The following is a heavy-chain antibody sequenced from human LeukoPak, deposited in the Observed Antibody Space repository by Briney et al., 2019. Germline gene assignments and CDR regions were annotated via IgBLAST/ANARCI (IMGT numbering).Heavy chain of an antibody. CDR3: ASYYDSSGYPSQADYYYGMYV. CDR1: GRTFTTSA. V-gene: IGHV1-69*04. CDR2: IIPIFGIA. J-gene: IGHJ6*02. Sequence: GVSVTVSSQASGRTFTTSAISWARQASGHGHEWIGRIIPIFGIANYAQKFQGRVTITADKSTSTAYMELSSLRSEDTAVYYCASYYDSSGYPSQADYYYGMYVWGQGTTVTVSS. D-gene: IGHD3-22*01.